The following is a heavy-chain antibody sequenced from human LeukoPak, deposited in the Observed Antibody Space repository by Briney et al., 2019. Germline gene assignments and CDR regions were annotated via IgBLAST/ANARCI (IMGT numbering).Heavy chain of an antibody. V-gene: IGHV3-7*01. CDR2: IKNDGAVK. J-gene: IGHJ4*02. CDR1: GFTFDDYA. Sequence: GRSLRLSCAASGFTFDDYAMSWVRQAPGKGLEWVANIKNDGAVKNYVDSVKGRFTISRDNAKNSLYLQMNSLRAEDTAVYYCAKDSYSKGDFWGQGVLVTVSS. CDR3: AKDSYSKGDF. D-gene: IGHD6-13*01.